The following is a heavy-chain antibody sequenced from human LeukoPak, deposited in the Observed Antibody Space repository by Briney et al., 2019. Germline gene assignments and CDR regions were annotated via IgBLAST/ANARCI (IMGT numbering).Heavy chain of an antibody. V-gene: IGHV3-33*01. CDR2: IWYDGSNK. D-gene: IGHD5-18*01. J-gene: IGHJ4*02. Sequence: GRPLRLSCAASGFTFSSYGMHWVRQAPGKGLEWVAVIWYDGSNKYYADSVKGRFTISRDNSKNTLYLQMNSLRAEDTAVYYCARARAMVFDYWGQGTLVTVSS. CDR3: ARARAMVFDY. CDR1: GFTFSSYG.